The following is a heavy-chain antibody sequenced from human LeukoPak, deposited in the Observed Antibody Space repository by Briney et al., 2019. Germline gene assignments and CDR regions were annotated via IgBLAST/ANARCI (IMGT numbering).Heavy chain of an antibody. V-gene: IGHV3-30*18. Sequence: GRSLRLSCAASGFTFSSYGMHWVRQAPGKGLVWVAVISYDGSNKYYADSVKGRFTISRDNSKNTLYLQMNSLRAEDTAVYYCVKVITMVRGVIKNYYGMDVWGKGTTVTVSS. CDR2: ISYDGSNK. CDR3: VKVITMVRGVIKNYYGMDV. D-gene: IGHD3-10*01. J-gene: IGHJ6*04. CDR1: GFTFSSYG.